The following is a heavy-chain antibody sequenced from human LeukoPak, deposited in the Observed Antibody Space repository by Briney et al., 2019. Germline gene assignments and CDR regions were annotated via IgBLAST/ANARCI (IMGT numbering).Heavy chain of an antibody. Sequence: ASGKVSRKASGYTFFYYGVTWVRQVPGQGLEWMGWISVDNGKTNYAQKLQGRVTLTTDISTSTAYMELRSLRSDDTAVYYCARVDCSGDSCYSAGYWGQGTLVTVSS. CDR2: ISVDNGKT. D-gene: IGHD2-15*01. V-gene: IGHV1-18*01. CDR1: GYTFFYYG. J-gene: IGHJ4*02. CDR3: ARVDCSGDSCYSAGY.